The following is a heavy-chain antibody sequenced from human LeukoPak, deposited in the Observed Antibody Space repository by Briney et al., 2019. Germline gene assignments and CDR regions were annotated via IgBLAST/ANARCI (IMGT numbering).Heavy chain of an antibody. CDR1: GFPFSSYS. CDR3: ARGVSDYDAFDI. D-gene: IGHD4-17*01. Sequence: PGGSLRLSCAASGFPFSSYSMNWVRPAPGKGLEWVSSISSSSSYIYYADSVKGRFTISRDNAKNSLYLQMNSLRAEDTAVYYCARGVSDYDAFDIWGQGTMVTVSS. J-gene: IGHJ3*02. V-gene: IGHV3-21*01. CDR2: ISSSSSYI.